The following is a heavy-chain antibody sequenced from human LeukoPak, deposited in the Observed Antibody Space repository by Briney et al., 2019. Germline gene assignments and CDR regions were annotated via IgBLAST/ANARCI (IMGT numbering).Heavy chain of an antibody. D-gene: IGHD3-9*01. V-gene: IGHV4-39*02. J-gene: IGHJ5*02. Sequence: SETLSLTCTVSVDSIITGSWSWGWIRQSPGKGLEWIGTFHYSGNTYYNLSLKSRVTISVDTSKNQFSLNLRSVTAADTAVYFCARVPTGYPNWFDVWGQGTLVTVSS. CDR2: FHYSGNT. CDR3: ARVPTGYPNWFDV. CDR1: VDSIITGSWS.